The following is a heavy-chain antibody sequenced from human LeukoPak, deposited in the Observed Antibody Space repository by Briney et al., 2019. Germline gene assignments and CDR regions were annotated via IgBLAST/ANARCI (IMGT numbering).Heavy chain of an antibody. CDR2: ISSMGSTI. D-gene: IGHD3-9*01. J-gene: IGHJ6*03. Sequence: GGSLRLSCAASGFTVSSNYMNWVRQAPGKGREWVSYISSMGSTIYYADSVKGRFTIRRDNAKNSLYLQMNSLRAEDTAVYYCTRRGILTDYPSSGKTYYYYYMDVWDKGTTVTLSS. V-gene: IGHV3-48*04. CDR1: GFTVSSNY. CDR3: TRRGILTDYPSSGKTYYYYYMDV.